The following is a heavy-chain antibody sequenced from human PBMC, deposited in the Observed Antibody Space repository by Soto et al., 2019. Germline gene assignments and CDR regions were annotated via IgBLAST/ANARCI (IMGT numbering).Heavy chain of an antibody. Sequence: QVQLVQSGAEVKNPGSSVKVSCKASGGTFSTSAISWVRQAPGQGLEWVGGIMPVFPTPDYAQNFQGRVTITADESTTTAYLELTSLRADDTTVYYCARDKDRLQLGGNYYYILDVWGQGTAITVSS. J-gene: IGHJ6*02. D-gene: IGHD1-1*01. CDR2: IMPVFPTP. CDR3: ARDKDRLQLGGNYYYILDV. CDR1: GGTFSTSA. V-gene: IGHV1-69*12.